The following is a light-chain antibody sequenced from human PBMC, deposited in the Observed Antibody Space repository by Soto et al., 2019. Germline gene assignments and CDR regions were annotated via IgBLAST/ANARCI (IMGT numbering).Light chain of an antibody. CDR2: EDN. CDR3: QSYDDNNWV. J-gene: IGLJ3*02. V-gene: IGLV6-57*01. Sequence: NFMLTQPHSVSESPGKTVAVSCTRSGASVASDFVQWFQQRPGSSPTTVICEDNESPSGVPDRFSGSIDSSSNSASLTISGLRTEGEVDYYCQSYDDNNWVFGGGTKLTVL. CDR1: GASVASDF.